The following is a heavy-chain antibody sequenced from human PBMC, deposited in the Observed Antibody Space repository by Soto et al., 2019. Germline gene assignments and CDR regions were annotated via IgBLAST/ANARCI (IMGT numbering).Heavy chain of an antibody. Sequence: ASVKVSCKASGYTFTSYAMHWVRQAPGQRLEWMGWINAGNGNTKYSQKLQGRVTITRDTSASTAYMELSSLRSEDTAVHYCARAIRTYSSSWYWDYYYGMDVWGQGTTVTVSS. V-gene: IGHV1-3*01. D-gene: IGHD6-13*01. CDR3: ARAIRTYSSSWYWDYYYGMDV. CDR1: GYTFTSYA. CDR2: INAGNGNT. J-gene: IGHJ6*02.